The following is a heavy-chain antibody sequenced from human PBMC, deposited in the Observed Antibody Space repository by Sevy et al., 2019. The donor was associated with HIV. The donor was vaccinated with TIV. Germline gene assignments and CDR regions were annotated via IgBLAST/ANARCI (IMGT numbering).Heavy chain of an antibody. J-gene: IGHJ2*01. D-gene: IGHD3-22*01. CDR2: INGGGINT. Sequence: GGSLRLSCAASGITFSNYWIHWVRQVPGKGLEWVSRINGGGINTRYADFVKGRFTFSSDHAKNTLYLQMNSLRAEDTAVYYCARGNDYYDSDHWYFDLWGRGTLVTVSS. CDR3: ARGNDYYDSDHWYFDL. V-gene: IGHV3-74*01. CDR1: GITFSNYW.